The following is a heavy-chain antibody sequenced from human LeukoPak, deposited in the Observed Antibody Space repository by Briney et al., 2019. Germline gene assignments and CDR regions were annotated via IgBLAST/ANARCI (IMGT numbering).Heavy chain of an antibody. D-gene: IGHD6-19*01. CDR2: ISYDGSNK. Sequence: PGGSLRLSCAASGFTFSSYAMHWVRQAPGKGLEWVAVISYDGSNKYYADSVKGRFTISRDNSEKTLYLQMNSLRAEDTAVYYCAKVSSGFYYYGMDVWGQGTTVTVSS. V-gene: IGHV3-30-3*01. CDR3: AKVSSGFYYYGMDV. J-gene: IGHJ6*02. CDR1: GFTFSSYA.